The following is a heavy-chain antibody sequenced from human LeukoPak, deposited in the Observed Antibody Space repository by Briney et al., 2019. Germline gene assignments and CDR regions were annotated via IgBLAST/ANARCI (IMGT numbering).Heavy chain of an antibody. D-gene: IGHD3-3*01. CDR2: ISGSGGST. CDR3: VKRVAAGLGLNYYMDV. Sequence: GGSLRLSCAASGFTFSSYSMSWVRQAPGKGLEWVADISGSGGSTYYADSVKGRFTISRDNSKNTLYLQMNSLRAEDTAVYYCVKRVAAGLGLNYYMDVWGKGTTVTVSS. J-gene: IGHJ6*03. V-gene: IGHV3-23*01. CDR1: GFTFSSYS.